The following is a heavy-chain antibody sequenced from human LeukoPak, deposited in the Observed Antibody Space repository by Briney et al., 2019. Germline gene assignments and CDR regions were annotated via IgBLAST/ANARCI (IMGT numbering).Heavy chain of an antibody. V-gene: IGHV4-31*03. CDR1: GGSISSGGYY. CDR2: IYYSGST. J-gene: IGHJ4*02. CDR3: SAKEYDSSGYPGEFDY. D-gene: IGHD3-22*01. Sequence: PSQTLSLTCTVSGGSISSGGYYWGWIRQHPGKGLEWIGYIYYSGSTYYNPSLKSRVTISVDTSKNQFSLKLSSVTAADTAVYYCSAKEYDSSGYPGEFDYWGQGTLVTVSS.